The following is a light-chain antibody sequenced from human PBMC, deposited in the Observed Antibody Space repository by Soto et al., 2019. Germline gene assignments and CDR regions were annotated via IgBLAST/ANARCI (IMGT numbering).Light chain of an antibody. Sequence: EIMMNQSPATLSVSPGERDTLSCRASQSVSSNLAWYQQKPGQAPRLLIYGASTRATGIPARFSGSGSGTEFTLTISSLQSEDFAVYYCQQYNNWPPWTFGQGTKVDIK. CDR2: GAS. CDR3: QQYNNWPPWT. V-gene: IGKV3-15*01. CDR1: QSVSSN. J-gene: IGKJ1*01.